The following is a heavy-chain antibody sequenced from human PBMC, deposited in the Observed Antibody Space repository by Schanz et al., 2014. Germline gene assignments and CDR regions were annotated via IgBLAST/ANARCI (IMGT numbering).Heavy chain of an antibody. Sequence: QVQLVESGGDLVQPGGSLRLSCSASGFTFSTFAIHWVRQAPGKGLEYISAISNNGDSTYYADSVKGRFTISRDNSKNTLYLQMNSLRPEDTAVYYCAKGRFGELSAFDIWGQGTMVTVPS. V-gene: IGHV3-64*04. J-gene: IGHJ3*02. CDR1: GFTFSTFA. D-gene: IGHD3-10*01. CDR2: ISNNGDST. CDR3: AKGRFGELSAFDI.